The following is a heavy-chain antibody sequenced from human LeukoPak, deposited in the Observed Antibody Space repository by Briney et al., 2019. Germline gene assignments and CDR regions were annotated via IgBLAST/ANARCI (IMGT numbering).Heavy chain of an antibody. CDR1: GFTFSSYY. Sequence: GGSLRLSCAASGFTFSSYYMHWVRHAPGKGLVWVSRLDGDGSTTKYADSAKGRFTISRDNARNMLYLQMNSLGAEDTAVYYCARGIYGDSVAFDHWGQGTLVTVSS. V-gene: IGHV3-74*03. D-gene: IGHD4-17*01. CDR2: LDGDGSTT. J-gene: IGHJ4*02. CDR3: ARGIYGDSVAFDH.